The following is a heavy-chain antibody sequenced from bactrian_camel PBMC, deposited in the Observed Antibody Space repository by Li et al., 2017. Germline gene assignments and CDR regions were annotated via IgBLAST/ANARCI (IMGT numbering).Heavy chain of an antibody. Sequence: VQLVESGGGLVQPGRSLSVSCAASGFTFSSYVMSWVRQAPGKGLEWVSGINSGGGTTYSADSVKGRFTISRDNAKNMAYLQMNSLKPEDTAVYYCVRSYRSTMAPFPYWGQGTQVTVS. CDR3: VRSYRSTMAPFPY. D-gene: IGHD4*01. CDR1: GFTFSSYV. CDR2: INSGGGTT. V-gene: IGHV3S40*01. J-gene: IGHJ4*01.